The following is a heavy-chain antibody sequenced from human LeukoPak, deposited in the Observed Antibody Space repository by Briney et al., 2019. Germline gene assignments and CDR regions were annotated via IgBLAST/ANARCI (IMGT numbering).Heavy chain of an antibody. CDR1: GGSISSGDYY. J-gene: IGHJ4*02. CDR3: ARAKYNSGWYLDY. CDR2: IHYSGST. V-gene: IGHV4-31*03. D-gene: IGHD6-19*01. Sequence: RSSETLSLTCTVSGGSISSGDYYWTWIRQHPGKGLEWIGYIHYSGSTYYNPCLKSRLTISVDTSKNQFSLKVSSVTAADTAVYYCARAKYNSGWYLDYWGQGTLVTVSS.